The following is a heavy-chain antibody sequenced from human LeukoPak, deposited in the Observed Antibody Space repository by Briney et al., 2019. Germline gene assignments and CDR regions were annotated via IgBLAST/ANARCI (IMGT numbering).Heavy chain of an antibody. D-gene: IGHD2-15*01. J-gene: IGHJ6*02. CDR2: INPNSCGT. V-gene: IGHV1-2*02. CDR3: AGLLGYCSGGSCPNYYYYGMDV. Sequence: ASVNVSCKASGYTFTDYYMHWVRQAPGQGLEWLGWINPNSCGTNYAQKFQGRVTMTRDTSISTAYMELSRLRSDDTAVYYCAGLLGYCSGGSCPNYYYYGMDVWGQGTTVTVSS. CDR1: GYTFTDYY.